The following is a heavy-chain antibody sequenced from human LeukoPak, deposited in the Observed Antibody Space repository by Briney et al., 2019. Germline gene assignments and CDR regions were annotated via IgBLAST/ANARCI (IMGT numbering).Heavy chain of an antibody. CDR2: IKEDGSEK. CDR1: GFTFSSSW. Sequence: NPGGSLRLSCAASGFTFSSSWMSWVRQAPGKGLEWVANIKEDGSEKYYVDSVKGRFTISRDNAKNSLYLQMNSLRADDTAVYYCAKDRPTVYSSSWLHFLDSWGQGTLVTVSS. D-gene: IGHD6-13*01. V-gene: IGHV3-7*03. J-gene: IGHJ4*02. CDR3: AKDRPTVYSSSWLHFLDS.